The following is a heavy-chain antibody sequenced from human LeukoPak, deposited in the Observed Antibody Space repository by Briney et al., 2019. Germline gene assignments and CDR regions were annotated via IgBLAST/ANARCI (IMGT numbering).Heavy chain of an antibody. Sequence: ASVKDSCMASVYTFTGYYMHWVRQAPGQGREWTCWINPNSGGTTYAKKFPGRVNMTRDTSIRTAYMGLSRLRSDDTAVYYCARLRVAACTGNWFDPWGQGTLVTVSS. CDR2: INPNSGGT. CDR1: VYTFTGYY. D-gene: IGHD6-13*01. V-gene: IGHV1-2*02. J-gene: IGHJ5*02. CDR3: ARLRVAACTGNWFDP.